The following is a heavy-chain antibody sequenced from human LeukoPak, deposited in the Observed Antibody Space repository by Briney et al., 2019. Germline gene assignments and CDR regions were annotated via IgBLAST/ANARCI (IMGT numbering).Heavy chain of an antibody. J-gene: IGHJ5*02. D-gene: IGHD3-10*01. V-gene: IGHV3-23*01. CDR2: ISSSGTSK. CDR1: GFPFGSHA. CDR3: AKSWWFGLAWGDL. Sequence: PGGSLRLSCAASGFPFGSHAMKWVRQAPGKGLEWVSVISSSGTSKYYIDSVEDRFTISRDNSNNTLYLQMYNLRADDTAVYFCAKSWWFGLAWGDLWGQGALVTVS.